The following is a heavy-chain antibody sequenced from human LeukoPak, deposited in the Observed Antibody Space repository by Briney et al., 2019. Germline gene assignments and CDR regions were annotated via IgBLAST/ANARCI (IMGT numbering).Heavy chain of an antibody. CDR1: GFTFSSYA. V-gene: IGHV3-30*04. Sequence: PGGSLRLSCAASGFTFSSYAMHWVRQAPGKGLEWVAVISYDGSNKYYADSVKGRFTISRDNSKNTLYLQMNSLRAEDTAVYYCARANDFWSGFDYWGQGTLVTVSS. J-gene: IGHJ4*02. CDR3: ARANDFWSGFDY. D-gene: IGHD3-3*01. CDR2: ISYDGSNK.